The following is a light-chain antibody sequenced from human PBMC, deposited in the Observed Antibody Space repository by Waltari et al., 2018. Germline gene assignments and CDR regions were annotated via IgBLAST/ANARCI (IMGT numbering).Light chain of an antibody. Sequence: DIVMTQSPDSLAVSLGERATINCKSSQSILHSSSNRNDLAWYHHKHGQPPNLLIFWASSREPGVPDRFSGSGSGTDFTLTISSLQAEDVAVYYCQQFYSTPYTFGQGTKLEI. CDR2: WAS. CDR3: QQFYSTPYT. CDR1: QSILHSSSNRND. J-gene: IGKJ2*01. V-gene: IGKV4-1*01.